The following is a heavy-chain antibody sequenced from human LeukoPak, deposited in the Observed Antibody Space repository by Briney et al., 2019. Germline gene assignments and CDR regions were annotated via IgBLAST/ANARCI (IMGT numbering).Heavy chain of an antibody. Sequence: PGGSLRLSCEASGFTFSSYWMSWVRQAQGQGLEWVANIKTDGSEKYYVASVKGRFTISRDNAKNSLYLQMNSLRAEDTAVYYCARDYTGYYPWGQGTLVIVSS. J-gene: IGHJ5*02. CDR2: IKTDGSEK. CDR1: GFTFSSYW. V-gene: IGHV3-7*03. CDR3: ARDYTGYYP. D-gene: IGHD3-9*01.